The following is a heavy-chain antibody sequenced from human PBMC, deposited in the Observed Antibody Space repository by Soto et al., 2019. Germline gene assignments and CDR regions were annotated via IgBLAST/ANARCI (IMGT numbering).Heavy chain of an antibody. CDR1: GFTFSSYG. Sequence: QVQLVESGGGVVQPGRSLRLSCAASGFTFSSYGMHWVRQAPGKGLEWVAVIWYDGSNKYYADSVKGRFTISRDNSKNTLYLQMNSLRAEDTAVYYCASPGSGSYWDYYYGMDVWGQGTTVTVSS. J-gene: IGHJ6*02. CDR2: IWYDGSNK. V-gene: IGHV3-33*01. CDR3: ASPGSGSYWDYYYGMDV. D-gene: IGHD1-26*01.